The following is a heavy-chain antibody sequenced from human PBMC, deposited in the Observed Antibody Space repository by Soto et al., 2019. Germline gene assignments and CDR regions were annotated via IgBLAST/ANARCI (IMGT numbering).Heavy chain of an antibody. CDR3: ARDVDGEPATFDY. V-gene: IGHV3-7*03. Sequence: GRYPRIARAVYRLCFGRAWMSWDPQAQGKGLEWVANIKHDGSEKYYVDSVKGRFTISRDNAKNSLYMQMSSLRAEDSAVYYCARDVDGEPATFDYWGQGT. J-gene: IGHJ4*02. CDR2: IKHDGSEK. D-gene: IGHD6-25*01. CDR1: RLCFGRAW.